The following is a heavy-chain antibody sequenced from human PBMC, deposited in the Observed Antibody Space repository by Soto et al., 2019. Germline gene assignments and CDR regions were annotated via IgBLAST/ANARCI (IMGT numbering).Heavy chain of an antibody. Sequence: GGSLRLSCAASGFKFSNYWMSWVRQAPGKGLEWVGNIKHDTSEAHYADSVKGRFTITRDNIKNFLFLQMNGLRADDTASYYCARDGLLFSGPYRPSRFDYWGLGTLVTSPQ. D-gene: IGHD3-16*02. CDR3: ARDGLLFSGPYRPSRFDY. V-gene: IGHV3-7*03. CDR2: IKHDTSEA. CDR1: GFKFSNYW. J-gene: IGHJ4*02.